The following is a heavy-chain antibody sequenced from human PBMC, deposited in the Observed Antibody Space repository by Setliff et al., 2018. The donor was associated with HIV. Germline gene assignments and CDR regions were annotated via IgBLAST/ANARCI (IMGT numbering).Heavy chain of an antibody. CDR2: IYWDDDK. V-gene: IGHV2-5*02. J-gene: IGHJ3*02. Sequence: SGPTLVNPTQTLTLTCTFSGFSLSTTGVGVGWIRQPPGKALEWLALIYWDDDKRYSPSLKSRLTITKDTAKNQVVLIMTNMDPVDTPSYYCAHSPEGPTPPPFDIWGQGTLVTVSS. CDR1: GFSLSTTGVG. D-gene: IGHD4-17*01. CDR3: AHSPEGPTPPPFDI.